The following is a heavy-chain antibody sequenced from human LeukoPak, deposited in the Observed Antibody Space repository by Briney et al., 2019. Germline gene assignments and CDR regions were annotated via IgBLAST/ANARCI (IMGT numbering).Heavy chain of an antibody. CDR3: ARDRSPIVVVPAAPRGFGYYYMDV. V-gene: IGHV4-39*07. J-gene: IGHJ6*03. CDR1: GGSISSSGYY. D-gene: IGHD2-2*01. CDR2: IESSGAT. Sequence: SETLSLTCTVSGGSISSSGYYWGWIRQPPGKGLEWIGSIESSGATFYIPSLKGRITISSDTSKNQFSLELNSVTAADTAVYYCARDRSPIVVVPAAPRGFGYYYMDVWGKGTTVTVSS.